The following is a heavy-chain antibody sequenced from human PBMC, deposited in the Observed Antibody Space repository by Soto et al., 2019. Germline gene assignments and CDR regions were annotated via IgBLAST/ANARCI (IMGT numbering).Heavy chain of an antibody. J-gene: IGHJ3*02. CDR2: INHSGST. V-gene: IGHV4-34*01. D-gene: IGHD3-10*01. Sequence: SETLSLTCAVYVGSFSGHSWTWIRQPPGKGLEWIGEINHSGSTNYNPSLKSRVTISVDTSKNQFSLKLSSVTAADAAVYYCAGSGPYGSGTYQNAFDIWGQGTMVTVS. CDR3: AGSGPYGSGTYQNAFDI. CDR1: VGSFSGHS.